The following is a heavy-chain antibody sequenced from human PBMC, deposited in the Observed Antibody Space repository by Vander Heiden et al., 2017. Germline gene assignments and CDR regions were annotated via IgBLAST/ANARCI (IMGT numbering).Heavy chain of an antibody. Sequence: VQLVESGGGVVQPGRSLRLSCAASGFTLSNYGIHWVRQAPGKGLEWVAVTWYDGSRKYFVDPVQDRFSISRDNSKVFLQMNSLRAEDTAVYYCARDGRVRGIIIRPYYYYGMDVWGQGTAVTVSS. CDR3: ARDGRVRGIIIRPYYYYGMDV. CDR1: GFTLSNYG. D-gene: IGHD3-10*01. V-gene: IGHV3-33*01. CDR2: TWYDGSRK. J-gene: IGHJ6*02.